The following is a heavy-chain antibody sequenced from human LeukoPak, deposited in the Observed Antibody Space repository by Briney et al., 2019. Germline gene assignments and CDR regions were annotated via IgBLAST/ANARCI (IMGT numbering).Heavy chain of an antibody. CDR3: TRPTYSGTYD. Sequence: GGSLKLSCAASGFNFSASAMHWVRQASGTGLEWVGRIRSKPNSYATAYGASVTGRFTISRDDSKNTAYLQMNSLKTEDTAVYYCTRPTYSGTYDWGQGTLVTVSS. V-gene: IGHV3-73*01. D-gene: IGHD1-26*01. J-gene: IGHJ4*02. CDR2: IRSKPNSYAT. CDR1: GFNFSASA.